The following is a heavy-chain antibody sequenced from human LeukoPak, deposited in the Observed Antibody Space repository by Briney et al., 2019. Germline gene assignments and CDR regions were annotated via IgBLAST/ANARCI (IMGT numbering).Heavy chain of an antibody. J-gene: IGHJ4*02. V-gene: IGHV1-69*01. CDR2: IIPIFGTA. CDR3: ASHTQRRNELFVGDY. CDR1: GGTFNNYA. D-gene: IGHD1-26*01. Sequence: SVKVSCKASGGTFNNYANSWVRQAPGQGLEWMGVIIPIFGTAKYAQKFQDRLTITADESTNKPYMQLSSLRSDDTAVYYCASHTQRRNELFVGDYWGQGTLDTVSS.